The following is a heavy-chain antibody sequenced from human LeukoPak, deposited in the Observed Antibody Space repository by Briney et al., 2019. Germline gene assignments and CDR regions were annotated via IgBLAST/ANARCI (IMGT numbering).Heavy chain of an antibody. Sequence: SETLSLTCTVSGGSISSYYWSWIRQPAGKGLGWIGRIYTSGSTNYNPSLKSRVTMSVDTSKNQFSLKLSSVTAADTAVYYCARDKTPRRGMDVWGQGTTVTVSS. J-gene: IGHJ6*02. CDR1: GGSISSYY. CDR2: IYTSGST. CDR3: ARDKTPRRGMDV. V-gene: IGHV4-4*07.